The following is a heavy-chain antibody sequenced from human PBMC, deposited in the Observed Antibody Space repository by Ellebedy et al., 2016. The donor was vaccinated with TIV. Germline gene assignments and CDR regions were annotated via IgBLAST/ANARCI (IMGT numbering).Heavy chain of an antibody. CDR1: GFTFSDYY. D-gene: IGHD3-10*01. V-gene: IGHV3-74*01. J-gene: IGHJ3*02. CDR2: IHSDGSIT. CDR3: VREGLGGSFDI. Sequence: GESLKISCAASGFTFSDYYMSWIRQAPGKGLVWVSRIHSDGSITWYAEFVRGRFTVSRDNGKNTLSLEMNSPRAEDTAVYYCVREGLGGSFDIWGLGTMVTVSS.